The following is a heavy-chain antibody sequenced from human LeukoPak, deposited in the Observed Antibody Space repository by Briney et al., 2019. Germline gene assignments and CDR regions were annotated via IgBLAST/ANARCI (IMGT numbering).Heavy chain of an antibody. D-gene: IGHD5-24*01. CDR3: ARVRVRWLQSGGYFDY. V-gene: IGHV3-21*01. CDR2: ISSSSYI. Sequence: GGSLRLSCAASGFTFSSYSMNWVRQAPGKGLEWVSSISSSSYIYYADSVKGRFTISRDNAKNSLYLQMNSLRAEDTAVYYCARVRVRWLQSGGYFDYWGQGTLVTVSS. CDR1: GFTFSSYS. J-gene: IGHJ4*02.